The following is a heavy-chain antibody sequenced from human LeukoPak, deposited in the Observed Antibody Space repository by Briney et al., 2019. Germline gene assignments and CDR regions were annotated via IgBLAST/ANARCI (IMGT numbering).Heavy chain of an antibody. Sequence: GASVKVSCKASGYTFTGYYKHWVRQAPGLGLEWMGWINPNSGGTNYAQKFQGRVTMTRDTSISTAYMELSRLRSDDTAVYYCARDGILGYCTNGVCHNWFDPWGQGTLVTVSS. CDR1: GYTFTGYY. CDR3: ARDGILGYCTNGVCHNWFDP. D-gene: IGHD2-8*01. J-gene: IGHJ5*02. V-gene: IGHV1-2*02. CDR2: INPNSGGT.